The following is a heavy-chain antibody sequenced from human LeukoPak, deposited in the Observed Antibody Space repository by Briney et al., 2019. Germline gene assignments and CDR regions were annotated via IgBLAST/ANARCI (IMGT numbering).Heavy chain of an antibody. CDR1: GYTFTGYY. J-gene: IGHJ5*02. V-gene: IGHV1-2*02. CDR3: ARCRHCSSTAYNWFDP. CDR2: INPNSGGT. D-gene: IGHD2-2*01. Sequence: ASVKVSCKASGYTFTGYYMHWVRQAPGQGLEWMGWINPNSGGTNYAQKFQGRVTMTRDTSISTAYMELSRLRSDDTAVYYCARCRHCSSTAYNWFDPWGQGTLVTVSS.